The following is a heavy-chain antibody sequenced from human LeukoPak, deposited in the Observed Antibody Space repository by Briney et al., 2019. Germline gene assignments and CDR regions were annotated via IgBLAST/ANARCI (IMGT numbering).Heavy chain of an antibody. CDR3: AREYCSSTSCYPNTFDI. V-gene: IGHV3-21*01. CDR2: ISSSISYI. J-gene: IGHJ3*02. CDR1: GFTFSSYT. D-gene: IGHD2-2*01. Sequence: GGSLRLSCAASGFTFSSYTMNWVRQAPGKGLEWVSSISSSISYIYYAVSVKGRFTISRDNAKNSLYLQMNSLRAEDTAIYYCAREYCSSTSCYPNTFDIWGQGTMVTVSS.